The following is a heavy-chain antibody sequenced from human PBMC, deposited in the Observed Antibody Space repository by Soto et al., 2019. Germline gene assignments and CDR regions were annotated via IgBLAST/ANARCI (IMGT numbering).Heavy chain of an antibody. J-gene: IGHJ4*02. Sequence: PGGSLRLSCAASGFTFSSYWMSWVRQAPGKGLEWVANIKQDGSEKYYVDSVKGRFTISRDNAKNSLYLQMNSLRAEDTAVYYCARDVGGPLPFFDYWGQGTLVTVSS. CDR1: GFTFSSYW. CDR2: IKQDGSEK. CDR3: ARDVGGPLPFFDY. V-gene: IGHV3-7*01.